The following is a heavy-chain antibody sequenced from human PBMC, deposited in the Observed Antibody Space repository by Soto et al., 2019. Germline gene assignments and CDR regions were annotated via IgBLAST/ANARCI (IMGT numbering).Heavy chain of an antibody. CDR1: GFTFSSYA. V-gene: IGHV3-23*01. D-gene: IGHD3-10*01. J-gene: IGHJ4*02. Sequence: PGGSLRLSCAASGFTFSSYAMSWVRQAPGKGLEWVSAISGSGGSTYYADSLKGRFTISRDNSKNTLYLQMNSLRAEDTAVYYCAKDYSMVRGPWIDYWGQGTLVTVSS. CDR2: ISGSGGST. CDR3: AKDYSMVRGPWIDY.